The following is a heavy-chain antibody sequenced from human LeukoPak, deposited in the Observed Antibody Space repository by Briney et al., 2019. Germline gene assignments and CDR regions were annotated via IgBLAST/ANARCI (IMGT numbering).Heavy chain of an antibody. Sequence: SETLSLTCTVSGGSISSYYWSWIRQPPGKGLEWIGYIYYSGSTNYNPSLKSRVTISVDTSKNQFSLKLSSVTAADTAVYYCARGLWSSSDYYFDYWGQGTLVTVSS. D-gene: IGHD6-6*01. CDR3: ARGLWSSSDYYFDY. J-gene: IGHJ4*02. V-gene: IGHV4-59*12. CDR1: GGSISSYY. CDR2: IYYSGST.